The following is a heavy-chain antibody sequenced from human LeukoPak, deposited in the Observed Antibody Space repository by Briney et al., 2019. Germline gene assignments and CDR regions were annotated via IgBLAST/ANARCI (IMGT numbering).Heavy chain of an antibody. D-gene: IGHD2-15*01. CDR1: GFSFSSYA. CDR3: ASEYCSGGACDGYSCMDV. J-gene: IGHJ6*02. V-gene: IGHV3-33*01. CDR2: IWYDGSKK. Sequence: RSLRLSCAASGFSFSSYAMHWVRQAPGKGLEWVAVIWYDGSKKYYVDSVKGRFTVSRDNSKNTLYLQMNSLRAEDTAVYHCASEYCSGGACDGYSCMDVWGQGTTVTV.